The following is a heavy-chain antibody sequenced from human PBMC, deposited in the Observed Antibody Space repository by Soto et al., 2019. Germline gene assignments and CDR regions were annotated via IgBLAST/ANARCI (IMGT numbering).Heavy chain of an antibody. CDR1: GFVFKDSS. CDR3: TRLISAAHDY. V-gene: IGHV3-73*01. CDR2: IRDRAYSYAT. J-gene: IGHJ4*02. Sequence: VLLVESGGGLVQPGGSLKLSCAASGFVFKDSSIHWVRQASGKGLEWVGRIRDRAYSYATAYAASVKGRFTISRDDSSNTAYLQMNSLKTEDTAIYYCTRLISAAHDYWGQGTLVTVSS. D-gene: IGHD3-10*01.